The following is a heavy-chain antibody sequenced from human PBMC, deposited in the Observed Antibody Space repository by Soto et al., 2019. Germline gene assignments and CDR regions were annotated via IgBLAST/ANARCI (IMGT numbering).Heavy chain of an antibody. D-gene: IGHD1-1*01. J-gene: IGHJ5*02. CDR1: GDSITSSSHY. Sequence: SETLSLTCTVSGDSITSSSHYWGWIRQPPGKGLECIANIYYDGNTYYNPSLKSRVAISLDTSKNQFSLRLNSVTAADTAVYYCARDQSWHDLVWWFDPWGQGTLVTVSS. CDR2: IYYDGNT. CDR3: ARDQSWHDLVWWFDP. V-gene: IGHV4-39*02.